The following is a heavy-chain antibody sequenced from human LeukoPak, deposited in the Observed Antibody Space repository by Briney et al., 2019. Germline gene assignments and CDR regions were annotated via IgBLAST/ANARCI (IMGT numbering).Heavy chain of an antibody. CDR3: ARESIGVVGTSLLDY. CDR2: IYYSGST. CDR1: GGSISSSSYY. Sequence: SETLSLTRTVSGGSISSSSYYWGWIRQPPGKGLEWIGSIYYSGSTYYNPSLKSRVTISVDTSKNQFSLKLSSVTAADTAVYYCARESIGVVGTSLLDYWGHGTLVTVSS. J-gene: IGHJ4*01. V-gene: IGHV4-39*07. D-gene: IGHD6-19*01.